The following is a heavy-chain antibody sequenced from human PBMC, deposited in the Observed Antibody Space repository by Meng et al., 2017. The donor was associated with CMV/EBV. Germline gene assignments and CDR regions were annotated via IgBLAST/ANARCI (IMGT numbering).Heavy chain of an antibody. D-gene: IGHD3-3*01. Sequence: SVKVSCKASGGTFSSYTISWVRQAPRQGLEWMGRIIPILGIANYAQKFQGRVTITADKSTSTAYMELSSLRSEDTAVYYCAHTIFGVAKAFDIWGQGTMVTVSS. J-gene: IGHJ3*02. V-gene: IGHV1-69*02. CDR2: IIPILGIA. CDR3: AHTIFGVAKAFDI. CDR1: GGTFSSYT.